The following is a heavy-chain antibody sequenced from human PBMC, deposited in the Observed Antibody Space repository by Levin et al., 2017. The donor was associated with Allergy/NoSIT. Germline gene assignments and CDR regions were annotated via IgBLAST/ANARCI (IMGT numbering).Heavy chain of an antibody. D-gene: IGHD2-2*01. CDR3: ARPNIVVEGMDG. Sequence: AASVKVSCKASGYTFTSYAMHWVRQAPGQRLEWMGWINAGNGNTKYSQKFQGRVTITRDTSASTAYMELSSLRSEDTAVYYCARPNIVVEGMDGWGQGTTVTVSS. J-gene: IGHJ6*02. CDR2: INAGNGNT. V-gene: IGHV1-3*01. CDR1: GYTFTSYA.